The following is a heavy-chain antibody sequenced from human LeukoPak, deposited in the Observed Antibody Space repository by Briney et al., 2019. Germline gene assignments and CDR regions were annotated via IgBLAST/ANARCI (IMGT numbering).Heavy chain of an antibody. J-gene: IGHJ4*02. CDR3: ARDGGADSLDY. V-gene: IGHV4-59*01. D-gene: IGHD2-21*02. Sequence: SETLSLTCTVSGGSISSYYWSWIRQPPGKGLEWIGYIYYSGSTNYNPSLKSRVTISVDTSKNQFFLKLSSVTAADTAVYYCARDGGADSLDYWGQGTLVTVSS. CDR1: GGSISSYY. CDR2: IYYSGST.